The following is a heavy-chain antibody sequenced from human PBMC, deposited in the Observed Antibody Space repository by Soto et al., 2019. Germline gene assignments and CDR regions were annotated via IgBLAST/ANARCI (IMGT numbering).Heavy chain of an antibody. CDR1: GFTFNTFE. J-gene: IGHJ5*01. Sequence: EVQLLESGGGSVQPGGSLRLSCAASGFTFNTFEMTWVRQAPGRGLEWVSFISDDGSRTYYADAVKGRFTISRDNSKYTLYLQMNSLTVEDTAVYACVKGGWLDFWGQGTLVTVSS. CDR3: VKGGWLDF. CDR2: ISDDGSRT. D-gene: IGHD3-16*01. V-gene: IGHV3-23*01.